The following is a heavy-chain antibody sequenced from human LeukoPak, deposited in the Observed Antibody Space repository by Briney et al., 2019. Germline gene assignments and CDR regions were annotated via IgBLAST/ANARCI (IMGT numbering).Heavy chain of an antibody. CDR2: ISSSGSTI. J-gene: IGHJ6*04. D-gene: IGHD3-10*01. V-gene: IGHV3-11*01. Sequence: GGSLRLSCAASGFTFSDYYISWIRQAPGKGLEWVSYISSSGSTIYYADCVKGRFTSSRVNAKNSLYPQMNSMRPEDTAVYYCPRGPVGVDVWGKGTTVTVSS. CDR1: GFTFSDYY. CDR3: PRGPVGVDV.